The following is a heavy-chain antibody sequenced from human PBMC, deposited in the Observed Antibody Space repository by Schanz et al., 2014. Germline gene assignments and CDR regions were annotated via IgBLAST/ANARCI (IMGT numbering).Heavy chain of an antibody. CDR1: GITFSSHS. CDR2: ITYNGGTI. D-gene: IGHD3-10*01. J-gene: IGHJ3*02. CDR3: AKGRFGELSAIDI. V-gene: IGHV3-48*01. Sequence: EVHLVESGGGLVQPGGSLRLSCAASGITFSSHSFNWVRQAPGKGLEWISYITYNGGTIYYADSVKGRFTISRDNAKNTLYLQMSSLRAEDTAVYYCAKGRFGELSAIDIWGQGTMVTVSS.